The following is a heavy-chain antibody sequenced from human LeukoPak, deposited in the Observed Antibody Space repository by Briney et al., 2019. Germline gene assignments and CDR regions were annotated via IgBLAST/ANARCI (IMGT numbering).Heavy chain of an antibody. CDR2: ISAYNGTT. J-gene: IGHJ4*02. CDR3: ARDRAY. D-gene: IGHD3-10*01. Sequence: AXVHGIEWIECISAYNGTTNYAQNLQGRVTITTDKSTSTAYMELRSLRSDDTAVYYCARDRAYWGQGTLVTVSS. V-gene: IGHV1-18*01.